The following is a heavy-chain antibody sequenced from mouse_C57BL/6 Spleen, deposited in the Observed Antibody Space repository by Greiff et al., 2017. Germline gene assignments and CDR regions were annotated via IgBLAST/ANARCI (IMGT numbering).Heavy chain of an antibody. Sequence: VKLMESGPGILQSSQTLSLTCSFSGFSLSTSGMGVSWIRQPSGKGLEWLAHIYWDDDKRYNPSLKSRLTISKDTSRNQVFLKITSVDTADTATYYCARREYDYDWFAYWGQGTLVTVSA. CDR1: GFSLSTSGMG. V-gene: IGHV8-12*01. J-gene: IGHJ3*01. CDR3: ARREYDYDWFAY. CDR2: IYWDDDK. D-gene: IGHD2-4*01.